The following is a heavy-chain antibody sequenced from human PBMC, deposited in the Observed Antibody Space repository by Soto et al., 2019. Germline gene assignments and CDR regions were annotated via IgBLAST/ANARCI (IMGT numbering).Heavy chain of an antibody. CDR1: GFTFSSYA. Sequence: EVQLLESGGALVKPGGSLSLSCEPSGFTFSSYAMSWVRQAPGKGLEWVSAISGSGGSTYYADSVKGRFTISRDNSKNTLYLQMNSLRAEDTAVYYCAKGGVVVVAANAAFDIWGQGTMVTVSS. V-gene: IGHV3-23*01. CDR3: AKGGVVVVAANAAFDI. D-gene: IGHD2-15*01. J-gene: IGHJ3*02. CDR2: ISGSGGST.